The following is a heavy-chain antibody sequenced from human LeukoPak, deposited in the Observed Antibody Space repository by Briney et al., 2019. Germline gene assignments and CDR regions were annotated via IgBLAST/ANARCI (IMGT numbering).Heavy chain of an antibody. CDR1: GDSISSYY. CDR2: IYYSGSA. J-gene: IGHJ3*02. Sequence: SETLSLTCTVSGDSISSYYWSWIRQSPGKGLEWIGYIYYSGSANYNPSLTSRVTISVDTSKNQFSLKLSSVTAADTAVYYCARSGSWSAFDIWGQGTMVTVSS. D-gene: IGHD1-1*01. V-gene: IGHV4-59*01. CDR3: ARSGSWSAFDI.